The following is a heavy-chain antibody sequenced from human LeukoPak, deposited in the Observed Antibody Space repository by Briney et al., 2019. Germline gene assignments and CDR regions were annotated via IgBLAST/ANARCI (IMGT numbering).Heavy chain of an antibody. Sequence: PGGSLRLSCAASGFTFSTYAMSWVRQAPGKGLEWVSGISSTITPTYYADSVKGRFTISRDNSKNTLYLQMSSLRAEDSAVYYCAKVDPRGNGNILDAFDIWGQGTMVTVSS. J-gene: IGHJ3*02. D-gene: IGHD1/OR15-1a*01. CDR2: ISSTITPT. CDR3: AKVDPRGNGNILDAFDI. V-gene: IGHV3-23*01. CDR1: GFTFSTYA.